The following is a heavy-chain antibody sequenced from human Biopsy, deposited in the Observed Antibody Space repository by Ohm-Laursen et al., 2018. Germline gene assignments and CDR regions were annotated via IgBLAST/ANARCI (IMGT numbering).Heavy chain of an antibody. J-gene: IGHJ1*01. Sequence: ASVTVSCKTSGYTFTGQYLHWVRQVPGQGLEWMGWINPHSGTTKFAQDFQGRVTMTRDTSITTAYMELRRLRSDDTAVYYYAKGQDLRGGAEYFQHWGQGALVTVSS. D-gene: IGHD2-15*01. CDR2: INPHSGTT. CDR3: AKGQDLRGGAEYFQH. CDR1: GYTFTGQY. V-gene: IGHV1-2*02.